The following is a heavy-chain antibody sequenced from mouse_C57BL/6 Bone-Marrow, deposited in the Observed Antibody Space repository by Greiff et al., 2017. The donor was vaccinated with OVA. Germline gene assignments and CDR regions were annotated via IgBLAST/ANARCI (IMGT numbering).Heavy chain of an antibody. CDR2: INPYNGDT. Sequence: EVKLQESGPELVKPGDSVKISCKASGYSFTGYFMNWVMQSHGKSLEWIGRINPYNGDTFYNQKFKGKATLTVDKSSSTAHMELRSLTSEDSAVYYCARPYYYGSSTYAMDYWGQGTSVTVSS. V-gene: IGHV1-20*01. D-gene: IGHD1-1*01. CDR1: GYSFTGYF. J-gene: IGHJ4*01. CDR3: ARPYYYGSSTYAMDY.